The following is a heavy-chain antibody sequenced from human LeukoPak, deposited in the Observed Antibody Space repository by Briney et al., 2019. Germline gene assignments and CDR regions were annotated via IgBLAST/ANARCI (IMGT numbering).Heavy chain of an antibody. V-gene: IGHV3-74*01. CDR1: GFTFSNYW. Sequence: GGSLRLSCAASGFTFSNYWMHWVRQVPGKGLVWLSRINVDGSSTNYADSVKGRFTISRDNAKNTLYLQMNSLRAEDTAVYHCARTASYSGNYYGYFQHWGQGNLVPVSS. CDR3: ARTASYSGNYYGYFQH. CDR2: INVDGSST. J-gene: IGHJ1*01. D-gene: IGHD5-12*01.